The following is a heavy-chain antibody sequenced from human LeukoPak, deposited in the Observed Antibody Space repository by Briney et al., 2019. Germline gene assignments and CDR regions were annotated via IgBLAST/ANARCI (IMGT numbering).Heavy chain of an antibody. CDR1: GFTFSDYY. V-gene: IGHV3-11*01. Sequence: GGSLRLSCAASGFTFSDYYMSWVRQPAGKGLEWVSYISSSVSTIYYADSVKGRFTISRDNANNSLCLQMNSLRAEDTAVYYGAKASRHDILIGLGDYFDSWGQGNLVTVSS. CDR2: ISSSVSTI. J-gene: IGHJ4*02. D-gene: IGHD3-9*01. CDR3: AKASRHDILIGLGDYFDS.